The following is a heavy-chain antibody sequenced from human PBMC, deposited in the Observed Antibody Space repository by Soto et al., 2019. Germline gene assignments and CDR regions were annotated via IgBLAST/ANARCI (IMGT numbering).Heavy chain of an antibody. Sequence: PGGSLILSCAASGFTFSNAWINWVRQAPGKGLEWVGRIKSKTDGGTADFAAPVKGRFAISRDDSKNTVYLQMNSLKTEDTAVYYCTTDSYSTIIVVRFDYWGHGTLVTVSS. D-gene: IGHD3-22*01. CDR2: IKSKTDGGTA. V-gene: IGHV3-15*07. CDR3: TTDSYSTIIVVRFDY. CDR1: GFTFSNAW. J-gene: IGHJ4*01.